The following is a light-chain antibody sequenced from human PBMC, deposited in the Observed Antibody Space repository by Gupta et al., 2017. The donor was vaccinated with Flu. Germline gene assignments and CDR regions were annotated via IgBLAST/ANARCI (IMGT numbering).Light chain of an antibody. CDR2: SNT. CDR3: QSYDNSLSALWV. J-gene: IGLJ3*02. V-gene: IGLV1-40*01. CDR1: SSNIGAGYD. Sequence: QSVLTQPPSVSGAPGQRVTISCTVSSSNIGAGYDVHWYQQLPGTAPKLLIYSNTNRPLGVPDRFSGSKSDTSASLAITGLQAEDEADYYCQSYDNSLSALWVFGGGTKLTVL.